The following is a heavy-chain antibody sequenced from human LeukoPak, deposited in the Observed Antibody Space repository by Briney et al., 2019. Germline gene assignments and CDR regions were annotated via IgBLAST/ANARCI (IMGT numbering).Heavy chain of an antibody. V-gene: IGHV3-9*01. CDR2: ISWNSGSI. Sequence: PGRSLRLSCAASGFTFDDYAMHWVRQAPGKGLEWVSGISWNSGSIGYADSVKGRFTISRDNAKNSLYLQMNSLRAEDTALYYCAKDIRGYYDSSGLIHYWGQGTLVTVSS. CDR3: AKDIRGYYDSSGLIHY. CDR1: GFTFDDYA. D-gene: IGHD3-22*01. J-gene: IGHJ4*02.